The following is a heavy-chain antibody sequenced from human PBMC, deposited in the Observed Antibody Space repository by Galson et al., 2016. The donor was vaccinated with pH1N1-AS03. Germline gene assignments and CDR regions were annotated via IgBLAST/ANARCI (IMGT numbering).Heavy chain of an antibody. D-gene: IGHD3-9*01. Sequence: SLRLSCAASGFSFGDHYMAWIRQAPGKGLQWVSHISASSSTFYYADSVKGRFSISRDSAKNSLFLQMNSLRVEDTAVYYCARSSYDSLTNPLYWGQGVPVTVSS. CDR3: ARSSYDSLTNPLY. CDR2: ISASSSTF. V-gene: IGHV3-11*01. J-gene: IGHJ4*02. CDR1: GFSFGDHY.